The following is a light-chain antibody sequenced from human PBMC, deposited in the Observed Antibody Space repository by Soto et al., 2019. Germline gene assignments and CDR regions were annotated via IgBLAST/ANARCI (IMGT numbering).Light chain of an antibody. J-gene: IGKJ1*01. Sequence: EIVLPETTGPLSLSPGEKVTLSCRASQRVTNSYLAWYQQKPGQAPRLLIYGASSRATGIPDRFSGGGSGTDFTLTISTLEPEDFAVYNCQQYGSSPLTFGQGTKVDIK. V-gene: IGKV3-20*01. CDR2: GAS. CDR1: QRVTNSY. CDR3: QQYGSSPLT.